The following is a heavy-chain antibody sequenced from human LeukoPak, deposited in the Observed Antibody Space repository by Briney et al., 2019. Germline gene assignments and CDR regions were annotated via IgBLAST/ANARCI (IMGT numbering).Heavy chain of an antibody. CDR2: IYYSGST. J-gene: IGHJ4*02. CDR1: GGSISSYY. CDR3: ARVQSGYYYDYFDY. D-gene: IGHD3-22*01. V-gene: IGHV4-59*01. Sequence: SETLSLTCTVSGGSISSYYWSWIRQPPGKGLEWIGYIYYSGSTNYNPSLKSRVTISVDTSKNQFSLKLSSVTAADTAVYYCARVQSGYYYDYFDYWGQGTLVTVSS.